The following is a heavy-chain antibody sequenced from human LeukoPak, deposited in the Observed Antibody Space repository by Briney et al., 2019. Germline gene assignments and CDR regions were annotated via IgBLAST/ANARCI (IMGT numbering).Heavy chain of an antibody. D-gene: IGHD3-10*02. CDR1: GFTFSNYA. Sequence: GGSLRLSCVASGFTFSNYAMHWVRQAPGKGLEWVAIISNDGTNKYYADSVKGRFTISRDNAKNSLYLQMNSLRAEDTAVYYCAELGITMIGGVWGKGTTVTISS. J-gene: IGHJ6*04. CDR2: ISNDGTNK. V-gene: IGHV3-30*04. CDR3: AELGITMIGGV.